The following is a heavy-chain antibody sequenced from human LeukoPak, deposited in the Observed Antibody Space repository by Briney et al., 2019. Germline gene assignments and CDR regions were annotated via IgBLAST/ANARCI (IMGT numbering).Heavy chain of an antibody. CDR3: AREESHYHGSGSYSHGWFHP. D-gene: IGHD3-10*01. CDR1: GGSISSYY. J-gene: IGHJ5*02. V-gene: IGHV4-59*01. Sequence: SETLSLTCTVSGGSISSYYWSGLRQPAGKGMGWVGDIYYSVSTNYNPSLKSRVTISVDTSKHHCSMQLRSVPAADTAVYYCAREESHYHGSGSYSHGWFHPGAQGPLVTVLS. CDR2: IYYSVST.